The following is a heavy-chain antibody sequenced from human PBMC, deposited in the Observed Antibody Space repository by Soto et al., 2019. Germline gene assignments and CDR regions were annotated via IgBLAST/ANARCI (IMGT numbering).Heavy chain of an antibody. Sequence: QVQLQESGPGLVKPSQTLSLTCTVSGGSIRSDGNYWSWIRQHPGKGLEWIGYIYYSGSTYYNPSLKSRVTISVDTSKNQFSLKLSSVTAADTAVYFCARAAFGVHEYFDLFGRGTLVTVSS. CDR3: ARAAFGVHEYFDL. V-gene: IGHV4-31*03. D-gene: IGHD3-3*01. CDR2: IYYSGST. J-gene: IGHJ2*01. CDR1: GGSIRSDGNY.